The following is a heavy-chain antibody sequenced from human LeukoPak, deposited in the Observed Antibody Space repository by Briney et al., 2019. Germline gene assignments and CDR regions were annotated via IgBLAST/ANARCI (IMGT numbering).Heavy chain of an antibody. CDR3: ARNDGRRLPPFSCFDC. D-gene: IGHD1-1*01. CDR1: GFIFSTSE. CDR2: TSGGGTTI. J-gene: IGHJ4*02. V-gene: IGHV3-48*03. Sequence: PGGSLRLSCAASGFIFSTSEMNWARQAPGKGLEWVSYTSGGGTTIKYADSVRGRFTISRDNAKNSLYLQMNSLRDEDTAVYYCARNDGRRLPPFSCFDCWGQGTLVTVSS.